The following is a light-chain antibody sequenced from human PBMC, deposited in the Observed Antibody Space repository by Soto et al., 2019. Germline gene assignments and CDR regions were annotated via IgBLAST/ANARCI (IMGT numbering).Light chain of an antibody. Sequence: QPVLTQPPSVSGAPGQRVTISCTGSNSNIGAGFDVHWYQQLPGTAPKLLIHSNSNRPSGVPDRFSGSKSGTSASRAITGLQAEDEADYYCQSHDSSLSAVVFGGGTKLTVL. CDR2: SNS. CDR3: QSHDSSLSAVV. V-gene: IGLV1-40*01. CDR1: NSNIGAGFD. J-gene: IGLJ2*01.